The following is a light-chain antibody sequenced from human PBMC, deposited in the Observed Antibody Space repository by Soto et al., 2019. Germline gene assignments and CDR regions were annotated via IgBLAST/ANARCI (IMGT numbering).Light chain of an antibody. CDR1: ESVSTY. Sequence: EIVLTQSPATLSLSPGETATLSCGASESVSTYLAWYQQKPGQAPRLLIYDASHRATGTPARFSGSGSMTDFPLTISSLEPEDSAVYYCQHRRNTFTFGHGTKVEIK. V-gene: IGKV3-11*01. CDR2: DAS. J-gene: IGKJ3*01. CDR3: QHRRNTFT.